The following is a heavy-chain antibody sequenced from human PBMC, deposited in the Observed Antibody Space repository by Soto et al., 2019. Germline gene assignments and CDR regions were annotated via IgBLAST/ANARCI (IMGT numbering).Heavy chain of an antibody. J-gene: IGHJ4*02. CDR3: AKDRQAARDY. CDR2: ISYDGSNK. Sequence: QVQLVESGGGVVQPGRSLRLSCAASGFTFSSYGMHWVRQAPGKGLEWVAVISYDGSNKYYADSVKGRFTISRDNSKNTLYLQMNSLRAEDTAVYYCAKDRQAARDYWGQGTLVTVSS. D-gene: IGHD6-6*01. V-gene: IGHV3-30*18. CDR1: GFTFSSYG.